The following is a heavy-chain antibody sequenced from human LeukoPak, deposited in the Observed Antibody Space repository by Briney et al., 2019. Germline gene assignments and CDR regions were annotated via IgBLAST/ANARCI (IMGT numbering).Heavy chain of an antibody. V-gene: IGHV3-7*01. CDR2: IKQDGSEK. CDR3: ASPANDLPYYYYMDV. CDR1: VFTFSIYW. D-gene: IGHD1-1*01. Sequence: GGSLRLSCAAAVFTFSIYWMSWVRQAPGKGLEWVANIKQDGSEKYYVDSVKGRFTISRDNAKNSLYLQMNSLRAEDTAVYYCASPANDLPYYYYMDVWGKGTTVTVSS. J-gene: IGHJ6*03.